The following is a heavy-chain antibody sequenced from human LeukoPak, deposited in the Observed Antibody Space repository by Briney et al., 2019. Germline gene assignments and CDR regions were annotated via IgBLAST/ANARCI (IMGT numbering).Heavy chain of an antibody. Sequence: SETLSLTCFVSGGSISSSNYYWGWIRQHPGKGLEWIGYIYYSGSTYYNPSLKSRVTISVDTSKNQFSLKLSSVTAADTAVYYCARAEYYYDSSGYRVSGFDYWGQGTLVTVSS. CDR1: GGSISSSNYY. V-gene: IGHV4-31*03. CDR2: IYYSGST. CDR3: ARAEYYYDSSGYRVSGFDY. D-gene: IGHD3-22*01. J-gene: IGHJ4*02.